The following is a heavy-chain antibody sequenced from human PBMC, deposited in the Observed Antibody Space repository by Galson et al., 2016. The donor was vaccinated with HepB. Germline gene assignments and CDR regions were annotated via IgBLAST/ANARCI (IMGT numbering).Heavy chain of an antibody. CDR2: IDWNDDK. V-gene: IGHV2-70*01. CDR3: ARLLAYCGDDCYSSFDY. CDR1: GFSLRTSGMC. Sequence: PALVTPTQTLTLTCTFSGFSLRTSGMCVSWIRQPPGKALEWLALIDWNDDKYYSTSLKTRLTISKDTSKNQVVLTMTNVDPVDTATYYCARLLAYCGDDCYSSFDYWGQGTLVTVSS. J-gene: IGHJ4*02. D-gene: IGHD2-21*02.